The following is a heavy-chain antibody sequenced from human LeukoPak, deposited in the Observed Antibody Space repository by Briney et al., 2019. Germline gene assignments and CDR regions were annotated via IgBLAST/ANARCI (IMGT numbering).Heavy chain of an antibody. J-gene: IGHJ4*02. CDR3: AKANGPFDY. CDR2: ISGSGGST. D-gene: IGHD4-17*01. CDR1: GGSFSGYY. Sequence: ETLSLTCAVYGGSFSGYYWSWVRQAPGKGLEWVSAISGSGGSTYYADSVKGRFTISRDNSKNTLYLQMNSLRAEDTAVYYCAKANGPFDYWGQGTLVTVSS. V-gene: IGHV3-23*01.